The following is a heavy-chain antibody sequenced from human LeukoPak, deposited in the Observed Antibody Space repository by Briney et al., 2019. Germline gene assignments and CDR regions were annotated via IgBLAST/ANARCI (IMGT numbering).Heavy chain of an antibody. CDR3: ARELAY. CDR1: RFTFSSYW. CDR2: IKQDGSEK. Sequence: GGSLRLSCAASRFTFSSYWMSWVRQAPGKGLEWAANIKQDGSEKYYVDSVRGRFTISRDNAKNSLYLQMNSLRAEDTAVYYCARELAYWGQGALVTVSS. V-gene: IGHV3-7*01. J-gene: IGHJ4*02.